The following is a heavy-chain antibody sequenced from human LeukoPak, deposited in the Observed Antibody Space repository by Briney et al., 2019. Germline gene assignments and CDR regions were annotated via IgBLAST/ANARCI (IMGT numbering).Heavy chain of an antibody. CDR1: GFTFSDYW. CDR2: INSVGSST. Sequence: GGSLRLSCAASGFTFSDYWMHWVRQAPGKGLVWVSRINSVGSSTTYADSVKGRFTISRDNAKNTLYLQMNSLRADDTAVYYCAKAYHSEGYYDSSGYYYGDYYYMDVWGKGTTVTISS. J-gene: IGHJ6*03. CDR3: AKAYHSEGYYDSSGYYYGDYYYMDV. V-gene: IGHV3-74*03. D-gene: IGHD3-22*01.